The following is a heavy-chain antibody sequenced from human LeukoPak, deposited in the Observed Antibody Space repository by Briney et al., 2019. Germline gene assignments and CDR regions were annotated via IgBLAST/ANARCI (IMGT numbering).Heavy chain of an antibody. V-gene: IGHV3-48*01. CDR3: ARSPEKYSNSDYYSYYMDV. CDR1: GFTFSSYS. D-gene: IGHD4-11*01. CDR2: ISSSSSTI. Sequence: GGSLRLSCAASGFTFSSYSMNWVRQAPGKGLEWVSYISSSSSTIYYADSVKGRFTISRDNAKNSLYLQMNSLRAEDTAVYYCARSPEKYSNSDYYSYYMDVWGKGTTVTVSS. J-gene: IGHJ6*03.